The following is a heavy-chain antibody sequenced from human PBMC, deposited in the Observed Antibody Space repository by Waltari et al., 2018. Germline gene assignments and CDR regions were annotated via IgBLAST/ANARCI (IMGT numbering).Heavy chain of an antibody. CDR2: IYHSGST. Sequence: QVQLQESGPGLVKPSETLSLTCAVSGYSISSGYYWGWIRQPPGKGLEWIGSIYHSGSTYYNPSLKSRVTISVDTSKNQFSLKLSSVTAADTAVYYCASSEYSEQGSAFDIWGQGTMVTVSS. V-gene: IGHV4-38-2*01. D-gene: IGHD5-12*01. J-gene: IGHJ3*02. CDR3: ASSEYSEQGSAFDI. CDR1: GYSISSGYY.